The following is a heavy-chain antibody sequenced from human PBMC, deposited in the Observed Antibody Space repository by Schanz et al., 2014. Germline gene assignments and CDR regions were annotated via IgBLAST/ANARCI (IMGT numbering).Heavy chain of an antibody. D-gene: IGHD5-12*01. CDR2: INPNSGTT. V-gene: IGHV1-2*04. J-gene: IGHJ4*02. CDR3: ARAFGGYDPAGALDY. CDR1: GYTFTGYY. Sequence: QVQLVQSGAEMKKPGASVKVSCKASGYTFTGYYMHWVRQAPGQGLEWMGWINPNSGTTNYAQKSHGWVTMTRDTSISTAYMELSRLKSDDTAVYYCARAFGGYDPAGALDYWGQGTLVTVSS.